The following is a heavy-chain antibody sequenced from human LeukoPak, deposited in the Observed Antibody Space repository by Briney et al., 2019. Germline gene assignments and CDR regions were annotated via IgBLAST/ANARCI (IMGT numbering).Heavy chain of an antibody. CDR2: ISGSGGST. CDR1: GFTFSSHW. CDR3: AKDSGDSGSCFDY. Sequence: PGGSLRLSCAASGFTFSSHWMHWVRQAPGKGLVWVSAISGSGGSTYYADSVEGRFTISRDNSKNTLYLQMNSLRAEDTAVYYCAKDSGDSGSCFDYWGQGTLVTVSS. D-gene: IGHD1-26*01. V-gene: IGHV3-23*01. J-gene: IGHJ4*02.